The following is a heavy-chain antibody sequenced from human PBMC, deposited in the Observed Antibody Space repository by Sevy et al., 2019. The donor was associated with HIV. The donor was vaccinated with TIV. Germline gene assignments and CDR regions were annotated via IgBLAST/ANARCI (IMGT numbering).Heavy chain of an antibody. V-gene: IGHV1-2*02. CDR3: VRVPAAAGTRGYFDY. J-gene: IGHJ4*02. CDR2: INPTSGGT. D-gene: IGHD6-13*01. Sequence: ASVKVSCKASGYTFTGYYMHWVRQAPGQGLEWMGWINPTSGGTKFAEMFQGRVTMTRDMSISTAYMELSSLRSDDTAVYYCVRVPAAAGTRGYFDYWGQGTLVTVSS. CDR1: GYTFTGYY.